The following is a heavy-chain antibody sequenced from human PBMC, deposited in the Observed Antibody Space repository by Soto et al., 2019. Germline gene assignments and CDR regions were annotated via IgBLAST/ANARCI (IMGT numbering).Heavy chain of an antibody. J-gene: IGHJ5*02. Sequence: QLQLQESGPGLVKPSETLSLTCTVSGGSNSSSSYYWGWIRQPPGKGLEWIGSIYYSGSTYYNPSLKSRVTISVDTSKNQFSLKLSSVTAADTAVYYCARQGYYDSSGYYYGWFDPWGQGTLVTVSS. CDR3: ARQGYYDSSGYYYGWFDP. V-gene: IGHV4-39*01. CDR2: IYYSGST. D-gene: IGHD3-22*01. CDR1: GGSNSSSSYY.